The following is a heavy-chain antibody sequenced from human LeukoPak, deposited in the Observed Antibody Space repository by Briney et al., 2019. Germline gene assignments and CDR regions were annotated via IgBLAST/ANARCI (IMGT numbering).Heavy chain of an antibody. J-gene: IGHJ4*02. V-gene: IGHV1-2*02. Sequence: ASVKVSCKASGYSFSGYFIHWVRQAPGQGLEWMGWIHPNSGGTNSAQKFQGRVTMSRDTSNNTADMELSRLRSDDTAVYYCARDPTNCSGGSGSPSYLDYWAQGPLVPVSS. D-gene: IGHD2-15*01. CDR2: IHPNSGGT. CDR3: ARDPTNCSGGSGSPSYLDY. CDR1: GYSFSGYF.